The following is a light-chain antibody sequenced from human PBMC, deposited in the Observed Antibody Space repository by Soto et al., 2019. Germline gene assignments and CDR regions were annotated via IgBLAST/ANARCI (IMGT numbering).Light chain of an antibody. CDR1: QSVSSN. J-gene: IGKJ1*01. CDR2: GAS. V-gene: IGKV3-15*01. CDR3: QQYNNWPPWT. Sequence: EIVMTQSPATLSVSPGERATLFCRASQSVSSNLAWYQQKPGKAPRLLIYGASTRATGIPARFSGSGSGTEFTLTISSLQSEDVAVYYCQQYNNWPPWTFGQGTKVEVK.